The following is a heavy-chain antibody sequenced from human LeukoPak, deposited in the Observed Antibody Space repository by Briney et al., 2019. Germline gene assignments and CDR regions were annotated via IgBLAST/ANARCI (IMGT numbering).Heavy chain of an antibody. CDR1: GGSISSGSYY. V-gene: IGHV4-30-4*08. D-gene: IGHD2-2*01. CDR2: IYYSGST. J-gene: IGHJ4*02. Sequence: SQTLSLTCTVSGGSISSGSYYWSWIRQPAGKGLEWIGYIYYSGSTYYNPSLKSRVTTSVDTSKNQFSLKLSSVTAADTAVYYCAAHIVVVPAATVDYWGQGTLVTVSS. CDR3: AAHIVVVPAATVDY.